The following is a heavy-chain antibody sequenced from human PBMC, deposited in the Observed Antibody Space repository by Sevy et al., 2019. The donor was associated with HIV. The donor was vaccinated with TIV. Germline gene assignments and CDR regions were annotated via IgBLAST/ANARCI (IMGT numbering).Heavy chain of an antibody. V-gene: IGHV3-15*01. Sequence: GGSLRLSCAASGFTFNEAWMSWVRQAPGKGLEWVGRIKSRHDDGTIDYAAPVKGRFTISRDDSTDMLYLQMDRLTSEDTAVYYCTKGIVGATWDWYDPWGQGTLVTVSS. J-gene: IGHJ5*02. D-gene: IGHD1-26*01. CDR1: GFTFNEAW. CDR2: IKSRHDDGTI. CDR3: TKGIVGATWDWYDP.